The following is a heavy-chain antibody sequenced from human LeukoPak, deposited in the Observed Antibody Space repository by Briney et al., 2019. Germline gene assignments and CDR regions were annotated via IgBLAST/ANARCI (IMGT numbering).Heavy chain of an antibody. CDR3: ARDLGRRCSGGRCYYYYNYMDV. CDR1: GSTFTTSY. V-gene: IGHV1-18*04. D-gene: IGHD2-15*01. Sequence: ASVKVSCKASGSTFTTSYMHWVRQAPGQGLEWMGWISGYNGNTNYAQKLQGRVTMTTDTSTSTAYMELRSLRSDDTAVYYCARDLGRRCSGGRCYYYYNYMDVWGKGTTVTISS. J-gene: IGHJ6*03. CDR2: ISGYNGNT.